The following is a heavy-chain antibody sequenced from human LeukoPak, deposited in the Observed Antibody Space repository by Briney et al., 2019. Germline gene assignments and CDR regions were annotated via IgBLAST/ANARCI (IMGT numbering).Heavy chain of an antibody. CDR2: ISSSGSTI. V-gene: IGHV3-11*04. CDR1: GFTFSDYY. J-gene: IGHJ4*02. D-gene: IGHD3-10*01. Sequence: GGSLRLSCAASGFTFSDYYMSWIRQAQGKGLEWVSYISSSGSTIYYADSVKGRFTISRDNAKNSLYLQMNSLRAEDTAVYYCAREKSMVRGAYDYWGQGTLVTVSS. CDR3: AREKSMVRGAYDY.